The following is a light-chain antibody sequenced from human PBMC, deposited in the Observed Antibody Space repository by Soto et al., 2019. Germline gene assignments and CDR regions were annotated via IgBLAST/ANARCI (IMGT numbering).Light chain of an antibody. CDR2: EVS. CDR1: SSDVGSYNL. Sequence: QSALTQPASVSGSPGQSITISRTGTSSDVGSYNLVSWYQQHPGKAPKLMIYEVSKRPSGVSNRFSGSKSGNTASLTISGLQAEDEADYYCCSYAGSSTNVVFGGGTKLTVL. V-gene: IGLV2-23*02. CDR3: CSYAGSSTNVV. J-gene: IGLJ2*01.